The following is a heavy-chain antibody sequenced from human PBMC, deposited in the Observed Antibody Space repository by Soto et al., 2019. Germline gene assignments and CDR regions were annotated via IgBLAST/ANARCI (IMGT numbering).Heavy chain of an antibody. Sequence: QVQLVESGGGVVQPGRSLRLSCEASGFTFSSYGMHWVRQAPGKGLEWVAVIWYDGSKKYYGDSVKGRFTISRDNSKNTVYLQMNSLRAEDTAVFYCARDRDYFDTSGYYYYFDHWGQGTLVTVAS. CDR2: IWYDGSKK. CDR3: ARDRDYFDTSGYYYYFDH. D-gene: IGHD3-22*01. CDR1: GFTFSSYG. V-gene: IGHV3-33*01. J-gene: IGHJ4*02.